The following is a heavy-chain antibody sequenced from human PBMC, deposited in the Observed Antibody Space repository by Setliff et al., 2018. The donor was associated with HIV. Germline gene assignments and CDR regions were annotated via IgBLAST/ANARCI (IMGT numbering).Heavy chain of an antibody. J-gene: IGHJ4*02. CDR3: ARGVNFDY. Sequence: PSETLSLTCSVSGGSFSGYYWSWIRQPPGKGLEWIGYIYIYNSGSTNYNPSLTSRVTISVDTSRNQFSLKLTSVTAAATAIYYCARGVNFDYWGQGTLVTVS. CDR1: GGSFSGYY. D-gene: IGHD3-3*01. V-gene: IGHV4-59*01. CDR2: IYIYNSGST.